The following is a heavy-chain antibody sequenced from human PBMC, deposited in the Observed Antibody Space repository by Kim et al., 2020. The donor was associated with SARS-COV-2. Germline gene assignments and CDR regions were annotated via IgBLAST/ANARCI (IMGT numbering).Heavy chain of an antibody. Sequence: SETLSLTCTVSGGSISSSSYYWGWIRQPPGKGLEWIGSIYYSGSTYYNPSLKSRVTISVDTSKNQFSLKLSSVTAADTAVYYCARRHQDYYDSSGFYIFDYWGQGTLVTVSS. CDR3: ARRHQDYYDSSGFYIFDY. J-gene: IGHJ4*02. D-gene: IGHD3-22*01. V-gene: IGHV4-39*07. CDR1: GGSISSSSYY. CDR2: IYYSGST.